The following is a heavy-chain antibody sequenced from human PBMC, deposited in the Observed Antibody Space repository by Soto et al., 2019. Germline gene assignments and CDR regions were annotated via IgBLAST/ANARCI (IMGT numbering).Heavy chain of an antibody. J-gene: IGHJ4*02. D-gene: IGHD6-19*01. CDR1: GFTFSSYA. CDR2: ISGSGGST. V-gene: IGHV3-23*01. Sequence: EVQLLESGGGWVQPGGSLRLSGAASGFTFSSYAMSWVRQAPGKGLEWVSAISGSGGSTYYADSVKGRFTISRDNSKNTLYLQMNSLRAEDTAVYYCAKRGTGSGWLFDYWGQGTLVTVSS. CDR3: AKRGTGSGWLFDY.